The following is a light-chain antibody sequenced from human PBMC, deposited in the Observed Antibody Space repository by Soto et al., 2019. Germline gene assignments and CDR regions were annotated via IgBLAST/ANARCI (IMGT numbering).Light chain of an antibody. CDR2: AVS. CDR3: SSYTTSSTRGV. J-gene: IGLJ3*02. Sequence: QSALTQPASVSGSPGQSISISCTGTSSDVGTYNYVSWYQQYPGKAPKLLIYAVSYRPSGVSDRFSGSKSGNTASLTISGLQAEDEADYYCSSYTTSSTRGVFGGGTKVTVL. V-gene: IGLV2-14*01. CDR1: SSDVGTYNY.